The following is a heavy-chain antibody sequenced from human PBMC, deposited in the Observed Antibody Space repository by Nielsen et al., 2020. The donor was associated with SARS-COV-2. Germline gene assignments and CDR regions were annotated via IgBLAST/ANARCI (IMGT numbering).Heavy chain of an antibody. V-gene: IGHV4-39*01. D-gene: IGHD3-22*01. J-gene: IGHJ5*02. CDR2: IFYSGII. Sequence: SETLSLTCTLSGDSIRSNGFYWGWIRQPPGKGLEWIGSIFYSGIIKYNPSLKSRVSISVDTSKNQFSLKLSSVTAADTAVYYCASDHYYDESGYHYDVGWFDPWGQGILVTVSS. CDR1: GDSIRSNGFY. CDR3: ASDHYYDESGYHYDVGWFDP.